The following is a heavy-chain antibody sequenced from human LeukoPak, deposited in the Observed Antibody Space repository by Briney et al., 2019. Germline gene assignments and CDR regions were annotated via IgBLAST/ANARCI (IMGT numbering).Heavy chain of an antibody. CDR1: GGTFSSYA. CDR2: IIPIFGTA. CDR3: ARVKGYCSSTSCYGPYYYYGMDV. J-gene: IGHJ6*02. D-gene: IGHD2-2*01. V-gene: IGHV1-69*01. Sequence: GSSVNVSCKASGGTFSSYAISWVRQAPGQGLEWMGGIIPIFGTANYAQKFQGRVTITADESTSTAYMELSSLRSEDTAVYYCARVKGYCSSTSCYGPYYYYGMDVWGQGTTVTVSS.